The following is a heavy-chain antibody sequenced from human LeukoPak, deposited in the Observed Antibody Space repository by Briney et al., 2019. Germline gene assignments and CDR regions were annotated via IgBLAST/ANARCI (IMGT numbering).Heavy chain of an antibody. CDR1: GFTFSSYS. V-gene: IGHV3-21*01. CDR3: ARDEVRYYDSSGYYYGPPFDY. J-gene: IGHJ4*02. CDR2: ISSSSSYI. Sequence: GGSLRLSCATSGFTFSSYSMNWVRQAPGKGLEWVSSISSSSSYIYYADSVKGRFTISRDNAKNSLYLQMNSLRAEDTAVYYCARDEVRYYDSSGYYYGPPFDYWGQGTLVTVSS. D-gene: IGHD3-22*01.